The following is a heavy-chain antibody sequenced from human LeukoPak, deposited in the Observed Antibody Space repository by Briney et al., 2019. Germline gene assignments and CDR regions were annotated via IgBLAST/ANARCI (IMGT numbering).Heavy chain of an antibody. D-gene: IGHD5-18*01. CDR2: IIPIFGTA. V-gene: IGHV1-69*05. CDR3: ARDQTATQRGDAFDI. CDR1: GGTFSSYA. Sequence: GSSVKVSCKASGGTFSSYAISWVRQAPGQGLEWMGRIIPIFGTANYAQKFQGRVTITTDESTSTAYMELSSLRSEDTAVYCCARDQTATQRGDAFDIWGQGTMVTVSS. J-gene: IGHJ3*02.